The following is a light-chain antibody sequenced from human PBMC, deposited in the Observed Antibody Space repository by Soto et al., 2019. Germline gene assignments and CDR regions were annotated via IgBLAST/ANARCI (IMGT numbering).Light chain of an antibody. J-gene: IGLJ3*02. CDR1: SSNIGSNY. CDR3: AAWDDSSNGV. CDR2: RNN. Sequence: VLTQPPSASGTPGQRVTISCSGSSSNIGSNYVYWYQQLPGTAPKLLIYRNNQRPSGVPDRFSGSKSGTSASLAISGLRSEDEADYYCAAWDDSSNGVFGGGTKLTVL. V-gene: IGLV1-47*01.